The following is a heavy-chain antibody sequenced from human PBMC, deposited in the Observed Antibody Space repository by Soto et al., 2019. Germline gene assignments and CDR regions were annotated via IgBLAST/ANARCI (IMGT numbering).Heavy chain of an antibody. D-gene: IGHD6-19*01. Sequence: QVLLQESGPGLVQPSGTLSLSCVVSGASISSNYYWGWVRQPPGKGLEWLGDISHIGSVNYNPSLKSRVTISMDKSQNQFSLKVNSVTAADTAVDYCARSFGWYAIDYWGQGTLVIVSS. CDR1: GASISSNYY. J-gene: IGHJ4*02. V-gene: IGHV4-4*02. CDR2: ISHIGSV. CDR3: ARSFGWYAIDY.